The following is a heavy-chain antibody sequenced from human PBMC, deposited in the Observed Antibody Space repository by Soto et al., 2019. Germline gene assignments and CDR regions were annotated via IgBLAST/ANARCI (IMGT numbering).Heavy chain of an antibody. J-gene: IGHJ4*02. CDR1: GGTFSSYA. CDR3: ERMAGLYSSSWRENDY. Sequence: SVKVSCKASGGTFSSYAISWVRQAPGQGLEWMGGIIPIFGTANYAQKFQGRVTITADKSTSTAYMELSSLRSEDTAVYYCERMAGLYSSSWRENDYWGQGTLVTVSS. CDR2: IIPIFGTA. D-gene: IGHD6-13*01. V-gene: IGHV1-69*06.